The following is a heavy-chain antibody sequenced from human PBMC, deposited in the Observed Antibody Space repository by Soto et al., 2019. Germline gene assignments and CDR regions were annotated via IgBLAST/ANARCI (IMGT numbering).Heavy chain of an antibody. J-gene: IGHJ6*02. D-gene: IGHD5-12*01. CDR1: GGSITITDYY. CDR3: VSFYEDGYNRKLHTYYYCDGMDG. CDR2: IYYNGTT. Sequence: PSETLSLACTVSGGSITITDYYWGWVRQPPGKGLEWIGTIYYNGTTQKNPSLKSRVTLCVDSSKNHFSLKLPSVSVADTAVYYCVSFYEDGYNRKLHTYYYCDGMDGWGQGTTVT. V-gene: IGHV4-39*02.